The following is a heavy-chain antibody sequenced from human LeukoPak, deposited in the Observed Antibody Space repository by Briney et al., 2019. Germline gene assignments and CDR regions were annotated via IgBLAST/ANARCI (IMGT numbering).Heavy chain of an antibody. D-gene: IGHD1-26*01. CDR2: INHSGST. CDR1: GGSFSGYY. Sequence: SETLSLTCAVYGGSFSGYYWSWIRQPPGKGLEWIGEINHSGSTNYNPSLKSRVTISVDTSKNQFSLKLSSVTAADTAVYYCARVRDSGYFDYWGQGTLVTVSS. CDR3: ARVRDSGYFDY. V-gene: IGHV4-34*01. J-gene: IGHJ4*02.